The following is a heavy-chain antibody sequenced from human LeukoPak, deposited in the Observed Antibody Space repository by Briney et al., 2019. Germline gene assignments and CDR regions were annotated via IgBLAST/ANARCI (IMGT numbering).Heavy chain of an antibody. D-gene: IGHD6-13*01. Sequence: ASVKVSCKASGCTFSSYAINWVRQAPGQGLEWVGWIIPIFSKAYYAQKFQGRVTITADESTNTDYMELSSLRSEDTAVYYCARVIAAAGTVSVYYYYGMVGWGQG. V-gene: IGHV1-69*01. CDR3: ARVIAAAGTVSVYYYYGMVG. CDR1: GCTFSSYA. CDR2: IIPIFSKA. J-gene: IGHJ6*02.